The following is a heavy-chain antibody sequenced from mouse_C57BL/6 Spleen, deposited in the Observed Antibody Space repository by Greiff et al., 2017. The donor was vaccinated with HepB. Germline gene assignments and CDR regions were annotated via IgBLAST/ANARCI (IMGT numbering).Heavy chain of an antibody. CDR3: TRNYYGSSHPYAMDY. CDR1: GFTFSSYA. Sequence: EVQLVESGEGLVKPGGSLKLSCAASGFTFSSYAMSWVRQTPEKRLEWVAYISSGGDYIYYADTVKGRFTISRDNARNTLYLQMSSLKSEDTAMYYCTRNYYGSSHPYAMDYWGQGTSVTVSS. D-gene: IGHD1-1*01. CDR2: ISSGGDYI. J-gene: IGHJ4*01. V-gene: IGHV5-9-1*02.